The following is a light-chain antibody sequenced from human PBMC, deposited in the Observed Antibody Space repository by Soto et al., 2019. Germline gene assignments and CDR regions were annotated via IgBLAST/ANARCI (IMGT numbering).Light chain of an antibody. Sequence: EVVLTQSPGTLSLSPGERATLSCWASQSVSRSYLAWYQQKPGQAPRLLIYIASSRATGIPDRFSGSGCGTDFTLTISRLEPEDFAMYYCQQYGSSPYTFGQGTKLEIK. CDR2: IAS. V-gene: IGKV3-20*01. CDR1: QSVSRSY. CDR3: QQYGSSPYT. J-gene: IGKJ2*01.